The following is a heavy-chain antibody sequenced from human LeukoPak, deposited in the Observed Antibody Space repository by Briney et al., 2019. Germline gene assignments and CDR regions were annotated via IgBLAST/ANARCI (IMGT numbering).Heavy chain of an antibody. CDR1: GFTFSSFS. CDR3: ARGGWDY. Sequence: GGSLRLSCAASGFTFSSFSMNWVRQAPGKGLEWVSYIRTSGTNTDYTGSVKGRFTISRDNAKNSLYLQMNSLRAEDTAVYYCARGGWDYWGQGTLVTVSS. D-gene: IGHD3-22*01. V-gene: IGHV3-48*04. CDR2: IRTSGTNT. J-gene: IGHJ4*02.